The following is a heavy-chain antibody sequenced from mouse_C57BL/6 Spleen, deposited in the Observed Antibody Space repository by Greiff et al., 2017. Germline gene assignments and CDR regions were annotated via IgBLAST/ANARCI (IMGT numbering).Heavy chain of an antibody. V-gene: IGHV1-61*01. D-gene: IGHD3-2*02. Sequence: QVQLQQPGAELVRPGSSVKLSCKASGYTFTSYWMDWVKQRPGQGLEWIGNIYPSDSETHYNQKFKDKATLTVDKSSSTAYMQLSSLTFEDSAVYCCARINFTAQDPYFDFWGTGTTVTVSS. CDR3: ARINFTAQDPYFDF. J-gene: IGHJ1*03. CDR2: IYPSDSET. CDR1: GYTFTSYW.